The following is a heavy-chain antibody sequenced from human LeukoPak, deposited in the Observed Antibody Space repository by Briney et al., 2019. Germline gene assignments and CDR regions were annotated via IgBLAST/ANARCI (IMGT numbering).Heavy chain of an antibody. D-gene: IGHD3-22*01. Sequence: GGSLRRSCAASGFTFSSYSMNWVRQAPGKGLEWVSSISSSSSYIYYADSVKGRFTISRDNAKNSLYLQMNSLRAEDTAVYYCARAWYYDSSGDNAFDIWGQGTMVTVSS. CDR3: ARAWYYDSSGDNAFDI. CDR2: ISSSSSYI. J-gene: IGHJ3*02. CDR1: GFTFSSYS. V-gene: IGHV3-21*01.